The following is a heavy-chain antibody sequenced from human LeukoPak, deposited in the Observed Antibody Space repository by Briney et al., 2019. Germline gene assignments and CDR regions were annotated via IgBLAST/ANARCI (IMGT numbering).Heavy chain of an antibody. CDR3: ARGDQGYFDRFNN. J-gene: IGHJ5*02. D-gene: IGHD3-9*01. CDR1: GGSISSGDYC. CDR2: IYYSGST. Sequence: SETLSLTCTVSGGSISSGDYCWSWIRQPPGKGLKWIGNIYYSGSTYYNPSLKSRVTISVDTSKNQFSLKLSSVTAADTAVYYCARGDQGYFDRFNNWGQGTLVTVSS. V-gene: IGHV4-30-4*01.